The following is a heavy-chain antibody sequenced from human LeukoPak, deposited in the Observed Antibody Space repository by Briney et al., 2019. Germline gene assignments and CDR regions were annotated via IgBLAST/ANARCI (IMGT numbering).Heavy chain of an antibody. CDR2: IKSKPDGRTT. Sequence: PGGSLRLSCAASGFTFSNAWMSWVRQAPGKGLQWVGRIKSKPDGRTTDYAAPVKGRFTISRADSKNTLYLQMDSLKTEDTAVYYCTTYSYGSGSYYKSHFDYWGQGTLVTVSS. D-gene: IGHD3-10*01. J-gene: IGHJ4*02. CDR1: GFTFSNAW. CDR3: TTYSYGSGSYYKSHFDY. V-gene: IGHV3-15*01.